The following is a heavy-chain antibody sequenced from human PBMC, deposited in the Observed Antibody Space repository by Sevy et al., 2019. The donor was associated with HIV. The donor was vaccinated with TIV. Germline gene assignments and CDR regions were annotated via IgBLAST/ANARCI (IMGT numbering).Heavy chain of an antibody. CDR3: ARDSCSGGSCYLEVGRNYYYGMDV. J-gene: IGHJ6*02. V-gene: IGHV3-33*01. D-gene: IGHD2-15*01. CDR1: GFTFSSYG. CDR2: IWYDGSNK. Sequence: GGSLRLSCAASGFTFSSYGMHWVRQAPGKGLEWVAVIWYDGSNKYYADSVKGRFTISRDNSKNTLYLQINSLRAEDTAVYYCARDSCSGGSCYLEVGRNYYYGMDVWGQGTTVTVSS.